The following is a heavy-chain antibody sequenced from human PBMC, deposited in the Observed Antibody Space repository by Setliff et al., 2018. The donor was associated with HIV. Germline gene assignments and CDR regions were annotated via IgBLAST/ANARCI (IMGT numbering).Heavy chain of an antibody. CDR1: GDSISSGSYY. CDR3: ARYLFCGGDCYSGFDY. Sequence: PSETLSLTCTVSGDSISSGSYYWSWIRQPPGKGLEWIGYIYIYNSGSTNYNPSLTSRVTISVDTSKNQFSLRLTSVTAADTAVYYCARYLFCGGDCYSGFDYWGQGTLVTVSS. CDR2: IYIYNSGST. J-gene: IGHJ4*02. V-gene: IGHV4-61*01. D-gene: IGHD2-21*02.